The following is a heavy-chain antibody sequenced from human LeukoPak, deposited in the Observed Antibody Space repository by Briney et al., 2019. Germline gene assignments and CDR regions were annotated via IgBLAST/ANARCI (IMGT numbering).Heavy chain of an antibody. V-gene: IGHV3-21*01. D-gene: IGHD3-10*02. CDR2: ISSSSTYI. CDR3: AELGITMIGGV. Sequence: GGSLRLSCVASDFTFNSYNMNWVRQAPGKGLEWVSSISSSSTYIYYADSVKGRFTISRDNAKNSLYLQMNSLRAEDTAVYYCAELGITMIGGVWGKGTTVTISS. J-gene: IGHJ6*04. CDR1: DFTFNSYN.